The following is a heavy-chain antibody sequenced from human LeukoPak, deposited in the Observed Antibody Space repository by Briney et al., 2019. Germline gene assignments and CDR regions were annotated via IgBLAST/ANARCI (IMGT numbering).Heavy chain of an antibody. CDR1: GFTFSSYE. Sequence: GGSLRLSCAASGFTFSSYEMNRVRQAPGKGLEWVSYISSSGSTIYYADSVKGRFTISRDNAKKSLYLQMNSLRSEATAVYYCARGGGSWGFDFWGQGTLVTVSS. D-gene: IGHD3-16*01. CDR2: ISSSGSTI. CDR3: ARGGGSWGFDF. V-gene: IGHV3-48*03. J-gene: IGHJ4*02.